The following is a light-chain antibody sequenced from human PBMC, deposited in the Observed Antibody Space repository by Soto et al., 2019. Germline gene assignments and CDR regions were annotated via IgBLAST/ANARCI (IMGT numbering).Light chain of an antibody. CDR1: QSVGSH. Sequence: EIVLTQSPATLSLSPGERAALSCRASQSVGSHLAWYQQKPGQAPRLLIYDASNRATGIPARFSGSGSGTDFPLPISSLEPEDFAVYICQHRTNWPPVTFGQGTRLEIK. CDR2: DAS. V-gene: IGKV3-11*01. J-gene: IGKJ5*01. CDR3: QHRTNWPPVT.